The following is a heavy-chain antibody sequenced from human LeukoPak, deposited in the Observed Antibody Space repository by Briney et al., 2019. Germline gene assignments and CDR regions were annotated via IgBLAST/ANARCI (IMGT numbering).Heavy chain of an antibody. V-gene: IGHV4-59*02. Sequence: SETLSLTCTVSGGSVSSYYWSWIRQPPGKGLEWIGYIYYSGSTNYNPSLKSRVTISVDTSKNQFSLKLSSVTAADTAVYYCAGRPYSDYASYVWGQGTTVTVSS. J-gene: IGHJ6*02. D-gene: IGHD4-11*01. CDR1: GGSVSSYY. CDR3: AGRPYSDYASYV. CDR2: IYYSGST.